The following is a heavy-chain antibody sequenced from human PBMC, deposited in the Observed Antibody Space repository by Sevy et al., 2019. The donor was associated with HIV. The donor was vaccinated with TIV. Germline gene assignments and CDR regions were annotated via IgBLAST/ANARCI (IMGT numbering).Heavy chain of an antibody. D-gene: IGHD3-10*01. Sequence: SETLSLTCTVSGGSISSYYWSWIRQPPGKGLEWIGYIYYSGRTNYNPSLKSRVTISVDTSKNQFSLKLSSVTAADTAVYYCARGPYYYGSGSYSPWGYYGMDVWGQGTTVTVSS. CDR3: ARGPYYYGSGSYSPWGYYGMDV. V-gene: IGHV4-59*01. CDR1: GGSISSYY. J-gene: IGHJ6*02. CDR2: IYYSGRT.